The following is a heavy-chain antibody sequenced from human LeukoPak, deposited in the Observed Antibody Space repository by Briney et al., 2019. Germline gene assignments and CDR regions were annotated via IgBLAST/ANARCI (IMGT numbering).Heavy chain of an antibody. CDR3: ARDRDDYGDPVDYWYFDL. V-gene: IGHV1-18*01. Sequence: ASVKVSCKASGYTFTSYGFSWVRQAPGQGLEWMGWISTYNGNTNYAQKFQGRVTMTTDTSTSTAYMELRSLRSDDTAVYYCARDRDDYGDPVDYWYFDLWGRGTLVTVSS. CDR2: ISTYNGNT. J-gene: IGHJ2*01. D-gene: IGHD4-17*01. CDR1: GYTFTSYG.